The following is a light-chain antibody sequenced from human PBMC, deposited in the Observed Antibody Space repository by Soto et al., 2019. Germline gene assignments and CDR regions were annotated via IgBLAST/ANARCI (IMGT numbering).Light chain of an antibody. V-gene: IGKV1-5*01. CDR2: DVS. J-gene: IGKJ2*01. Sequence: DIRMTQSPSTLSASVGDRVTLTCRASQSISRWLAWYRQKPGKAPELLIFDVSRRETGVPLRFSGSGSGTELTLTSISLQPVDFATCHCEQYSRSFYSFGQGTRL. CDR1: QSISRW. CDR3: EQYSRSFYS.